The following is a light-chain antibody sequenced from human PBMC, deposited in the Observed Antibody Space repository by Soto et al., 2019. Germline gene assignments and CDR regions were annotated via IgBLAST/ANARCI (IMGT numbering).Light chain of an antibody. J-gene: IGKJ1*01. CDR3: QQYNSYWT. Sequence: DIQMTQSPSTLSASVGDRVTITCRASQSIGSWLAWYHQKPGKAPKLLIYKASTLESGVPSRFSGSGSGTEFTLTISSLQPDDLAPYYCQQYNSYWTFGQGTKVDIK. CDR2: KAS. V-gene: IGKV1-5*03. CDR1: QSIGSW.